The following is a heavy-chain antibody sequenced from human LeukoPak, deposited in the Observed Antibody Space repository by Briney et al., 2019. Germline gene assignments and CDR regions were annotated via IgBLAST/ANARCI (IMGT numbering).Heavy chain of an antibody. CDR2: IDYAGNT. V-gene: IGHV4-39*02. CDR1: GGSLSSGNYY. D-gene: IGHD1-26*01. Sequence: SETLSLTCSVSGGSLSSGNYYCGWIRPPPGKGLEWIASIDYAGNTYYNPSLKSRVTISVDTSKNHFSLKLKSVTAADTTVYYCARRSKTYTGTYQMPFDYWGQGTLVAVSS. CDR3: ARRSKTYTGTYQMPFDY. J-gene: IGHJ4*02.